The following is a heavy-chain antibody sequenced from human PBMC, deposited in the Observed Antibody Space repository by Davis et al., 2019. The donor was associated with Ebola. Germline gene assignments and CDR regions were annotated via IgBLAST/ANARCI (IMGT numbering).Heavy chain of an antibody. Sequence: ESLIIPRQGSGYSYTSYWLGWVRQMPGKGLEWMGIIHPGDSDTRYSPSFQGQVTISADKSISTAYLQWSSLKASDTAMYYCAGTEAIYGDYGYWGQGTLVTVSS. CDR1: GYSYTSYW. CDR3: AGTEAIYGDYGY. J-gene: IGHJ4*02. CDR2: IHPGDSDT. V-gene: IGHV5-51*01. D-gene: IGHD4-17*01.